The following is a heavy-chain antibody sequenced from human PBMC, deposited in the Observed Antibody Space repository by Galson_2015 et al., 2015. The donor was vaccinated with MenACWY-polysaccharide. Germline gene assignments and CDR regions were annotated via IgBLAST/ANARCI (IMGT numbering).Heavy chain of an antibody. D-gene: IGHD5-18*01. CDR3: AKDHVYRRYNYGPPAF. J-gene: IGHJ4*02. V-gene: IGHV3-30*18. Sequence: SLRLSCAAYGFILKDFGMHWVRQAPGKGPEWVAFISSDGNKEYYVGSVKGRFTISRDNSKNTVYLQMRSLRVEDTAVYYCAKDHVYRRYNYGPPAFGGQGTLVIVSS. CDR2: ISSDGNKE. CDR1: GFILKDFG.